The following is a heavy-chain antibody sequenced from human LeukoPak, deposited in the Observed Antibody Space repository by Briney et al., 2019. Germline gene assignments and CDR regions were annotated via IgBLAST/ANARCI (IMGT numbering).Heavy chain of an antibody. D-gene: IGHD3-22*01. J-gene: IGHJ4*02. V-gene: IGHV3-53*01. CDR3: ARGHSSGSPELFDY. CDR1: GFTVSTNY. CDR2: IYSGGAT. Sequence: GGSLRLSCAVSGFTVSTNYMSWVRQAPGKGLEWVSVIYSGGATHYADSVKGRFTISRDNSKNTLYLQMNSLRAEDTAIYYCARGHSSGSPELFDYWGQGPLVTVSS.